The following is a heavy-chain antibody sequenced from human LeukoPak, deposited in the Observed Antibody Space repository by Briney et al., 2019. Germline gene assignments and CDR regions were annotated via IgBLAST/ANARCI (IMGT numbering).Heavy chain of an antibody. Sequence: SETLSLTCTVSGDSISSGGYYWTWIRHHPGKGLQWIGYIRSSGGENTYYSPSLRSRIAMSIDTSKNQFSLTLSSVTAADTAVYYCATKLRITMVRGVNPVDYWGQGTLVTVSS. CDR1: GDSISSGGYY. J-gene: IGHJ4*02. D-gene: IGHD3-10*01. CDR3: ATKLRITMVRGVNPVDY. V-gene: IGHV4-31*03. CDR2: IRSSGGENT.